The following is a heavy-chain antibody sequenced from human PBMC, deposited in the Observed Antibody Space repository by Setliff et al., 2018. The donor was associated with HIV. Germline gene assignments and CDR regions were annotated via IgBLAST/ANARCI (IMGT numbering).Heavy chain of an antibody. V-gene: IGHV4-59*04. J-gene: IGHJ4*02. Sequence: NPSETLSLTCSVSGGSISSHYWSWIRQPPGKGLELIGYIYYSGSTYYNPSLKSRVTISVATSKKQFSLKLSSVTASDTAVYYCARLPGYCSSTGCQGYFDYWGQGTLVTVSS. CDR1: GGSISSHY. D-gene: IGHD2-2*01. CDR2: IYYSGST. CDR3: ARLPGYCSSTGCQGYFDY.